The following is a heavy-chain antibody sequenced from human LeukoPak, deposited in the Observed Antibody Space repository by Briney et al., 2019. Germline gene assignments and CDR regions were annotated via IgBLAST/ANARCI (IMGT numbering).Heavy chain of an antibody. CDR3: ARATKVVSGQAAWFDP. V-gene: IGHV1-2*02. CDR2: INPDSGGT. J-gene: IGHJ5*02. Sequence: ASVKVSCEASGYTFTAYYIRWLRQAPGQGPEWMGWINPDSGGTNNAQKFQGRVTMTRDTSINTAYMQLSSLRSDDTALYYCARATKVVSGQAAWFDPWGQGTLVIVSS. CDR1: GYTFTAYY. D-gene: IGHD5/OR15-5a*01.